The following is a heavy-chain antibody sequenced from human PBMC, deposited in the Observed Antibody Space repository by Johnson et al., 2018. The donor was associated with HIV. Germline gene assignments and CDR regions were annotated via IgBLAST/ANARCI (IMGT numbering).Heavy chain of an antibody. Sequence: VQLVESGGGVVQPGGSLRLSCAASGFTFSSYAMHWVRQAPGKGLEWVAVISDDVNNKYYADSVKGRFTISRDNSKNTLYLQMNSLRDDDTAVYYCAKTMAQGEYAFDIWGRGTMVTVSS. CDR1: GFTFSSYA. CDR2: ISDDVNNK. D-gene: IGHD3-10*01. V-gene: IGHV3-30*04. CDR3: AKTMAQGEYAFDI. J-gene: IGHJ3*02.